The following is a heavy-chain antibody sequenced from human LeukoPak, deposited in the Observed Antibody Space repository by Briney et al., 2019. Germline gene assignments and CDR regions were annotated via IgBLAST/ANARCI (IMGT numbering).Heavy chain of an antibody. Sequence: ASVKVSCKASGYTFTSYYMHWVRQAPGQGLEWMGIINPSGGTTSYAQKFQGRVTMTRDTSTSTVYMELSSLRSEDTAVYYCARESRVEYSTLIGMDVWGQGTTVTVSS. D-gene: IGHD6-6*01. J-gene: IGHJ6*02. CDR3: ARESRVEYSTLIGMDV. CDR1: GYTFTSYY. V-gene: IGHV1-46*01. CDR2: INPSGGTT.